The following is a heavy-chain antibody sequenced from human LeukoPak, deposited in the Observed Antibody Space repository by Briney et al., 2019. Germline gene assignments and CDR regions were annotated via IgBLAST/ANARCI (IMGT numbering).Heavy chain of an antibody. CDR2: IYYSGST. J-gene: IGHJ5*02. Sequence: PSETLSLTCTVSGGSISSSSYYWGWICQPPGKGLEWIGSIYYSGSTYYNPSLKSRVTISVDTSKNQFSLKLSSVTAADTAVYYCARLRVNWFDPWGQGTLVTVSS. V-gene: IGHV4-39*01. CDR3: ARLRVNWFDP. D-gene: IGHD3-3*01. CDR1: GGSISSSSYY.